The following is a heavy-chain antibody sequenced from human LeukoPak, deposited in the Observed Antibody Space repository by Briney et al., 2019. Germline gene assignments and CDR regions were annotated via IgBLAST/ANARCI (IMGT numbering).Heavy chain of an antibody. CDR3: TRVGYIDEGIDY. V-gene: IGHV3-7*04. CDR2: IKQDGSKK. Sequence: GGSLRLSCVASGFPFSSYWMSWVRQAPGKGLEWVANIKQDGSKKSYVDSVKGRFTISRDNAKNSLYLQMNSLRAEDTAIYYCTRVGYIDEGIDYWGQGTLVTVSS. CDR1: GFPFSSYW. J-gene: IGHJ4*02. D-gene: IGHD5-24*01.